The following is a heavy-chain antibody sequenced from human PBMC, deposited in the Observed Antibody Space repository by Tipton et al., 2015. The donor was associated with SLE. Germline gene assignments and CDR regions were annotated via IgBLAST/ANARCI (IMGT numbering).Heavy chain of an antibody. V-gene: IGHV4-59*11. CDR3: ARLPNTGVNGRGYFDY. Sequence: TLSLTCSVSGGSITDHSWSWIRQPPGKGLEWIGYIHYNGGTNYNPSLKSRVTISVDTSKNQFSLKVTSVTAADTAVYYCARLPNTGVNGRGYFDYWGQGILVTVSS. CDR2: IHYNGGT. D-gene: IGHD4-23*01. J-gene: IGHJ4*02. CDR1: GGSITDHS.